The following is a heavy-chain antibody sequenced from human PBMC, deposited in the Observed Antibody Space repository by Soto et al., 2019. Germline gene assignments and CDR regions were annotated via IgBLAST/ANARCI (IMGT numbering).Heavy chain of an antibody. V-gene: IGHV1-18*04. D-gene: IGHD3-3*01. CDR3: ARDPHPPYYDFWSGYYSHYYYYYGMDV. CDR1: GYTFTSYG. Sequence: GASVKVSCKASGYTFTSYGISWVRQAPGQGLEWMGWISAYNGNTNYAQKLQGRVTMTTDTSTSTAYMELRSLRSDDTAVYYCARDPHPPYYDFWSGYYSHYYYYYGMDVWGQGTTVTVS. CDR2: ISAYNGNT. J-gene: IGHJ6*02.